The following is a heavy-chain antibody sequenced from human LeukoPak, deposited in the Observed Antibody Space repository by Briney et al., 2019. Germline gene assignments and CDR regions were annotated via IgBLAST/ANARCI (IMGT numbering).Heavy chain of an antibody. CDR2: INPSGGST. J-gene: IGHJ4*02. CDR3: ARESYDSSGYYYDTLFDY. V-gene: IGHV1-46*01. Sequence: ASVKVSCKASGYTFTSYYMHWVRQAPGQGLEWMGIINPSGGSTSYAQKFQGRVTMTRDTSTSTVYVELSSLRSEDTAVYYCARESYDSSGYYYDTLFDYWGQGTLVTVSS. D-gene: IGHD3-22*01. CDR1: GYTFTSYY.